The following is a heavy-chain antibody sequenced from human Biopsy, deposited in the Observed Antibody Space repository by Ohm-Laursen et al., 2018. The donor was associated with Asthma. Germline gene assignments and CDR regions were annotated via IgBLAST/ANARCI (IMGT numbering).Heavy chain of an antibody. V-gene: IGHV1-3*04. CDR2: VNTGNGDT. D-gene: IGHD3-9*01. Sequence: ASVKVSCKASEYNFISFAIHWVRQAPGQRLEWMGWVNTGNGDTKYSQKFQGRVTITRDTSASTAYMELRSLRSEDTATYYCARTYYDFLTGQVKDVFGVWGQGTMVTVSS. CDR3: ARTYYDFLTGQVKDVFGV. CDR1: EYNFISFA. J-gene: IGHJ3*01.